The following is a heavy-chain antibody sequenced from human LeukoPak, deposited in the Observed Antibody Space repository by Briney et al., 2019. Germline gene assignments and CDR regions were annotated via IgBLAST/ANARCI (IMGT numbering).Heavy chain of an antibody. D-gene: IGHD1-14*01. V-gene: IGHV3-11*05. CDR3: ARDRKGLRSRAFDI. Sequence: GGSLRLSCAASGFTFSDYAMSWIRQAPGKGLEWVSYISSSSSYTNYADSVKGRFTISRDNAKNSLYLQMNSLRAEDTAVYYCARDRKGLRSRAFDIWGQGTMVTVSS. CDR1: GFTFSDYA. CDR2: ISSSSSYT. J-gene: IGHJ3*02.